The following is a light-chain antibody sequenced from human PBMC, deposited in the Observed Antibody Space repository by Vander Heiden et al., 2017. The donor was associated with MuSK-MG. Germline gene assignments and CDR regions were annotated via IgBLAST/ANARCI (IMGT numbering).Light chain of an antibody. V-gene: IGLV3-1*01. CDR1: RLGDTF. J-gene: IGLJ2*01. CDR3: QEWDSNTWV. Sequence: SYDLTQPPSVSVSPGQTASISCSGDRLGDTFVCWYQQKPGQSPVLVIHQDSKRPSGIPGRFSASNAGKTAKLTIGGTQAVDEAYYYCQEWDSNTWVFGGGTKLTVL. CDR2: QDS.